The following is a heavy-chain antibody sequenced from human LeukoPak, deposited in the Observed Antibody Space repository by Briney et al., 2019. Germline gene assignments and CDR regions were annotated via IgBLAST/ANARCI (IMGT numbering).Heavy chain of an antibody. J-gene: IGHJ4*02. CDR2: IYYSGST. Sequence: SETLSLTCTVSGGSISSYYWSWIRQHPGKGLEWIGYIYYSGSTYYNPSLKSRVTISVDTSKNQFSLKLSSVTAADTAVYYCARVQVDSYGLDYWGQGTLVTVSS. CDR3: ARVQVDSYGLDY. D-gene: IGHD5-18*01. CDR1: GGSISSYY. V-gene: IGHV4-59*06.